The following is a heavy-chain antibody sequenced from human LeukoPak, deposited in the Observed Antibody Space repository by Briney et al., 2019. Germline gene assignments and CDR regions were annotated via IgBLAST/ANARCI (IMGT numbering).Heavy chain of an antibody. CDR1: GFTFSSYW. V-gene: IGHV3-74*01. CDR3: AKDTLRSAEGYF. D-gene: IGHD3-22*01. CDR2: INSDGSST. J-gene: IGHJ4*02. Sequence: PGGSLRLSCAASGFTFSSYWMHWVRQAPGKGLVWVSRINSDGSSTSYADSVKGRFTISRDNAKNSLYLQMNSLRAEDTAVYYCAKDTLRSAEGYFWGQGILVTVSS.